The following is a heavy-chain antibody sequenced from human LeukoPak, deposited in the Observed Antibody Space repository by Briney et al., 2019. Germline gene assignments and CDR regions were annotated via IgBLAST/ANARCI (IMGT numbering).Heavy chain of an antibody. Sequence: SETLSLTCTVSGGSISSGGYYWSWIRQHPGKGLEWIGYIYYSGSTYYNPSPKSRVTISVDTSKNQFSLKLSSVTAADTAVYYCARGSYRRYCSSTSCYRRKYYYGMDVWGQGTTVTVSS. V-gene: IGHV4-31*03. CDR2: IYYSGST. CDR3: ARGSYRRYCSSTSCYRRKYYYGMDV. CDR1: GGSISSGGYY. J-gene: IGHJ6*02. D-gene: IGHD2-2*01.